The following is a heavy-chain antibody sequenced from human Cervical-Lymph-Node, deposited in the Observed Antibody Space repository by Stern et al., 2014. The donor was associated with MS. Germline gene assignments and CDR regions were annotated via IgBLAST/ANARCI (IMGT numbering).Heavy chain of an antibody. CDR2: IYHSGTA. J-gene: IGHJ4*02. V-gene: IGHV4-4*02. Sequence: QVQLQESGPGLVKPSGTLSLTCAVSGGSISDTHWWSWVRQTPGMGLEWIGEIYHSGTANFSPSLESRVTMSVDKSKNQFSLELKSVTAADTAVYYCARVYSGYDWFDYWGQGTPVTVSS. D-gene: IGHD5-12*01. CDR3: ARVYSGYDWFDY. CDR1: GGSISDTHW.